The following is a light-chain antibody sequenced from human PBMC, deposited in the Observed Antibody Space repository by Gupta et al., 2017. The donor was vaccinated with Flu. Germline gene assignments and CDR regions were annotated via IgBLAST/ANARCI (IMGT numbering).Light chain of an antibody. Sequence: NDKNTGGGVKVGYESVHWYHQKPDPPPLLFVYDSSGRRPGIAERLSGSNYGTTATLTISRVEGGDEADYYCQVWDTSNTNRVFGGGTKLTVL. V-gene: IGLV3-21*02. CDR1: KVGYES. CDR2: DSS. J-gene: IGLJ3*02. CDR3: QVWDTSNTNRV.